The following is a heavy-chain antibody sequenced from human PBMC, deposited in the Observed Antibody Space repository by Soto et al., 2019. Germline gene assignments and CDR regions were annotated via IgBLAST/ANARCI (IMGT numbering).Heavy chain of an antibody. CDR2: IYYSGST. Sequence: QVQLQESGPGLVKPSQTLSLTCTVSGGSISSGGYYWSWIRQHPGKGLERIGYIYYSGSTYYNPSLKSRVTIAVDTSKNQFSLKLSSVTAADTAVYYCARDVGLQEEGAFFDYWGQGTLVTVSS. V-gene: IGHV4-31*03. CDR1: GGSISSGGYY. D-gene: IGHD1-26*01. CDR3: ARDVGLQEEGAFFDY. J-gene: IGHJ4*02.